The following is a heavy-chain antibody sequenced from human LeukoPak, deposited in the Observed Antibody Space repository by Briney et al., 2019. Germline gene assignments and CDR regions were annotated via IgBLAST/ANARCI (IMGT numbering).Heavy chain of an antibody. CDR1: GGSISSSSYY. CDR2: IYYSGST. D-gene: IGHD3-22*01. J-gene: IGHJ4*02. Sequence: SETLSLTCTVSGGSISSSSYYWGWIRQPPGKGLEWIGSIYYSGSTYYNPSLKSRVTISVDTSKNQFSLKLSSVTAADTAVYYCARGRVWHYYDSSGYYFGAQPLDYWGQGTLVTVSS. V-gene: IGHV4-39*07. CDR3: ARGRVWHYYDSSGYYFGAQPLDY.